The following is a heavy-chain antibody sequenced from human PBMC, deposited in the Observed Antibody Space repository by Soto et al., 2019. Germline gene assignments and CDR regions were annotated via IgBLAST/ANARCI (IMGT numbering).Heavy chain of an antibody. CDR3: AREYSSSSQYLYLDV. CDR1: GGIFSSYA. D-gene: IGHD6-6*01. CDR2: IIPITGTV. V-gene: IGHV1-69*01. Sequence: QVQLVQSGAEVKKPGSSVKVSCKVSGGIFSSYAIGWVRQAPGQGLEWMGGIIPITGTVKYAQRFQGRVTITADESTTTVYMEMSSLRSEDTAVYYCAREYSSSSQYLYLDVWGRGTLVTVSS. J-gene: IGHJ2*01.